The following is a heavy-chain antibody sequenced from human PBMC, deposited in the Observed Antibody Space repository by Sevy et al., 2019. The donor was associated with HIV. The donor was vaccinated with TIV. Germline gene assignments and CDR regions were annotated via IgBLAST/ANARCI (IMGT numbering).Heavy chain of an antibody. D-gene: IGHD6-13*01. Sequence: VGSLRLSCAASGFTFSSYSMNWVRQAPGKGLEWVSSISSSSSYIYYADSVKGRFTISRDNAKNSLYLQMNSLRAEATAVYYCARGIAAAGDPYYYYYGMDVWGQGTTVTVSS. J-gene: IGHJ6*02. CDR2: ISSSSSYI. CDR1: GFTFSSYS. V-gene: IGHV3-21*01. CDR3: ARGIAAAGDPYYYYYGMDV.